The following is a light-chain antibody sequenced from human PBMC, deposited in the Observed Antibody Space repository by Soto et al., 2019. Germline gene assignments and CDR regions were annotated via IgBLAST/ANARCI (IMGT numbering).Light chain of an antibody. Sequence: EVVMTQSPATLSVSPGERATLSCRASQSVSIDLAWYQQKPGQAPRLLIYDASNRATGIPARFSGSGSGTDFTLTISSLEPEDFAVYYCQQRRSWPETFGQGTRLEIK. CDR3: QQRRSWPET. CDR2: DAS. CDR1: QSVSID. V-gene: IGKV3-11*01. J-gene: IGKJ5*01.